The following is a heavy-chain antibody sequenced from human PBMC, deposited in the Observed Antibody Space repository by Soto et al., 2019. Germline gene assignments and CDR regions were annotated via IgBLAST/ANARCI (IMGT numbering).Heavy chain of an antibody. D-gene: IGHD3-10*01. CDR2: IIPIFGTA. V-gene: IGHV1-69*13. Sequence: ASVKVSCKASGYTFTSYGISWVRQAPGQGLEWMGGIIPIFGTANYAQQFQGRVTITADESPSTGYMELSSLRSEDTAVYYCARDIGLGCGELLYWYFDLWGSGTLVTVSS. CDR3: ARDIGLGCGELLYWYFDL. J-gene: IGHJ2*01. CDR1: GYTFTSYG.